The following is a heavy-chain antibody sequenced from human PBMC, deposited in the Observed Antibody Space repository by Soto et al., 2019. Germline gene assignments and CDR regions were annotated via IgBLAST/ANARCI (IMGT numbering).Heavy chain of an antibody. D-gene: IGHD2-21*01. CDR2: TYYRSKWYN. Sequence: SQTLSLTCAISVDGVSSDRAAWNWIMQSPSRGLEWLGRTYYRSKWYNDYAVSVKSRITISADTSNNQFSLRLNSVTPEDTAVYYCAREGFLRIYSPSSWFDPLGQGTLVTVSS. CDR3: AREGFLRIYSPSSWFDP. J-gene: IGHJ5*02. CDR1: VDGVSSDRAA. V-gene: IGHV6-1*01.